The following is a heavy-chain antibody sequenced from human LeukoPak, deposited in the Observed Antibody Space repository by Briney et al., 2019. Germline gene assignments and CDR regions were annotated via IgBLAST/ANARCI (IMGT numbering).Heavy chain of an antibody. D-gene: IGHD3-3*01. V-gene: IGHV4-39*07. Sequence: PSETLSLTCTVSGGSISSSSYYWGWIRQPPGKGLEWIGSIYYSGSTYYNPSLKSRVTISVDTSKNQFSLKLSSVTAADTAVYYCARVHTPYYDFWSGYYPYYFDYWGQGTLVTVSS. CDR2: IYYSGST. CDR1: GGSISSSSYY. J-gene: IGHJ4*02. CDR3: ARVHTPYYDFWSGYYPYYFDY.